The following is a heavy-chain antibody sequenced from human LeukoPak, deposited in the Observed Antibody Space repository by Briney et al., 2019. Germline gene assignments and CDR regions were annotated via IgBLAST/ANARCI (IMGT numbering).Heavy chain of an antibody. D-gene: IGHD2-15*01. CDR1: GGTFSDYA. CDR3: ARDRGYCSGGSCYGPHDY. CDR2: IIPIFGTA. V-gene: IGHV1-69*01. Sequence: GSSVKVSCKASGGTFSDYALNWVRQAPGQGLEWMGGIIPIFGTANYAQNFQGRLTITADESTSTAYMELSSLRSEDTAVYYCARDRGYCSGGSCYGPHDYWGQGTLVTVSS. J-gene: IGHJ4*02.